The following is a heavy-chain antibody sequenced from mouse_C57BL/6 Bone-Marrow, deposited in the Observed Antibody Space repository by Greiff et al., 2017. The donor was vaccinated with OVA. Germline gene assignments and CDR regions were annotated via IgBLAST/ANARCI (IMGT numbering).Heavy chain of an antibody. V-gene: IGHV1-59*01. CDR2: IDPSDSYT. D-gene: IGHD2-2*01. CDR1: GYTFTSYW. CDR3: ARNGYDGDYYAMDY. Sequence: QVQLQQSGAELVRPGTSVKLSCKASGYTFTSYWMHWVKQRPGQGLEWIGVIDPSDSYTNYNQKFKGKATLTVDTSSSTAYMQLSSLTSEDSAVYYCARNGYDGDYYAMDYWGQGTSVTVSS. J-gene: IGHJ4*01.